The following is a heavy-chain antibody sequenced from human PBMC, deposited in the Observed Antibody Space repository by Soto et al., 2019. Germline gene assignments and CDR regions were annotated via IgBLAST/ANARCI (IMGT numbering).Heavy chain of an antibody. Sequence: SVKVSCKASGGTFSSYAISWLRQSPGQGLEWMGGIIPIFGTANYAQKFQGRVTITADESTSTAYMELSSLRSEDTAVYYCARSLPNHIAARRVNWFDPWGQGTLVTVSS. CDR3: ARSLPNHIAARRVNWFDP. V-gene: IGHV1-69*13. D-gene: IGHD6-6*01. J-gene: IGHJ5*02. CDR2: IIPIFGTA. CDR1: GGTFSSYA.